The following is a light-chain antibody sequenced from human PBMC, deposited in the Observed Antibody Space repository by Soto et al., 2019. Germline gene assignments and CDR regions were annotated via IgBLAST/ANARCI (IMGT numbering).Light chain of an antibody. J-gene: IGLJ2*01. CDR2: EVN. V-gene: IGLV2-14*01. CDR1: SSDVGGYNY. Sequence: QSALTQPASVSGSPGQSITISCTGTSSDVGGYNYVSWYQQHPGKVPKLIIYEVNNRPSGVSDRFSGSKSGNTASLTISGVRPEDEADYYCCSYTDIALDVVFGGGTKLTVL. CDR3: CSYTDIALDVV.